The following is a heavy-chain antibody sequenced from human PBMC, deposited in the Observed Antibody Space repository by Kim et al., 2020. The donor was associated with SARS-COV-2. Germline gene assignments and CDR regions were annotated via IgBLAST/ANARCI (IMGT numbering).Heavy chain of an antibody. Sequence: ASVKVSCKASGYTFTSYAMNWVRQAPGQGLEWMGWINTNTGNPTYAQGFTGRFVFSLDTSVSTAYLQISSLKAEDTAVYYCAREDYGDYSLAFDIWGQGTMVTVSS. CDR1: GYTFTSYA. V-gene: IGHV7-4-1*02. CDR3: AREDYGDYSLAFDI. CDR2: INTNTGNP. D-gene: IGHD4-17*01. J-gene: IGHJ3*02.